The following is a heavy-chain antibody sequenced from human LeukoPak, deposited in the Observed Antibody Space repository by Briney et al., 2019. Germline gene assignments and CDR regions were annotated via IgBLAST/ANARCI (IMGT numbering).Heavy chain of an antibody. V-gene: IGHV3-21*01. CDR2: ISSSSSYI. J-gene: IGHJ4*02. CDR3: ASTSSSYYSPFDY. CDR1: GFTFSSYS. D-gene: IGHD1-26*01. Sequence: GGSLRLSCAASGFTFSSYSMNWVRQAPGKGLEWVSSISSSSSYIYYADSVKGRFTISRDNAKNSLYLQMNSLRAEDTAVYYCASTSSSYYSPFDYWGQGTLVTVSS.